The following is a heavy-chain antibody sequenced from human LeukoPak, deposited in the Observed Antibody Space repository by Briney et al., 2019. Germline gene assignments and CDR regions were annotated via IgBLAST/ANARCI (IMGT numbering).Heavy chain of an antibody. J-gene: IGHJ5*02. D-gene: IGHD3-10*01. V-gene: IGHV3-23*01. CDR1: GFTFGDYA. CDR2: INGNAAKT. Sequence: GGSLRLSCAASGFTFGDYAMSWVRQAPGKGLDWVSAINGNAAKTYYADSVKGRFTISRDNSKNTLFLQMSSLRVDDTVVYYWGRQIPGSGQGFDPWGRGTLVTVFS. CDR3: GRQIPGSGQGFDP.